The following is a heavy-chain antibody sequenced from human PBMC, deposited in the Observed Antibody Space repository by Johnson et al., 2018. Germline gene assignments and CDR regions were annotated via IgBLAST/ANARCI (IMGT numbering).Heavy chain of an antibody. V-gene: IGHV3-66*02. CDR3: AKGRVGANLRAFDI. Sequence: VQLVQSGGGLVQPGGSLRLSCAASGFTVSSNYMSWVRQAPGKGLEWVSVIYSGGSTSYADSVTGRFTISRDNSKNPRYLQMNSLRAEDTAGYYGAKGRVGANLRAFDIWGQGTMVTVSS. J-gene: IGHJ3*02. CDR2: IYSGGST. D-gene: IGHD3-16*01. CDR1: GFTVSSNY.